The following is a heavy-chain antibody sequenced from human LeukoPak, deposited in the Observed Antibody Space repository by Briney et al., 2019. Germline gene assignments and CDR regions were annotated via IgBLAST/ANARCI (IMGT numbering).Heavy chain of an antibody. CDR2: INPNSGGT. D-gene: IGHD3-10*01. V-gene: IGHV1-2*02. Sequence: GASVKVSCKASGYTFTGYYMHWVRQAPGQGLEWMGWINPNSGGTNYAQKFQGRVTMTRDTSISTGYMELSRLRSDDTAVYYCARTTPMVRGVYDYWGQGTLVTVSS. CDR1: GYTFTGYY. J-gene: IGHJ4*02. CDR3: ARTTPMVRGVYDY.